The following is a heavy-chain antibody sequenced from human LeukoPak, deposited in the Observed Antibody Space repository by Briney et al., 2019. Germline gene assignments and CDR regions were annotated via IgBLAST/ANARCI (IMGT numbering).Heavy chain of an antibody. CDR1: RGTFSSYA. J-gene: IGHJ4*02. Sequence: SVKVSCKASRGTFSSYAISWVRQAPGQGLEWMGGIIPIFGTANYAQKFQGRVTITADESTSTAYMELSSLRSEDTAVYYCASTPYYYGSGSYYHQGYYFDYWGQGTLVTVSS. D-gene: IGHD3-10*01. CDR3: ASTPYYYGSGSYYHQGYYFDY. CDR2: IIPIFGTA. V-gene: IGHV1-69*13.